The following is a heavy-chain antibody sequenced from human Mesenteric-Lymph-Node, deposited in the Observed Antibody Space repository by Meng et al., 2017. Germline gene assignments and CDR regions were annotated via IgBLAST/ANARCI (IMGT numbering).Heavy chain of an antibody. CDR1: GFTFNSYA. Sequence: GGSLRLSCAASGFTFNSYAMSWVRQAPGKGLEWVSYISSSGSTIYYADSVKGRFTISRDNAKNSLYLQMNSLRAEDTAVYYCARVPFPFDYWGQGTLVTVSS. CDR3: ARVPFPFDY. V-gene: IGHV3-48*04. J-gene: IGHJ4*02. CDR2: ISSSGSTI.